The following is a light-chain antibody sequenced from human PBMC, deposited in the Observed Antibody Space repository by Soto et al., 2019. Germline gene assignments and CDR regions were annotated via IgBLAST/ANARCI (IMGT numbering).Light chain of an antibody. CDR1: QRVARW. V-gene: IGKV1-5*01. Sequence: DIQMTQSPSTLTASVGDRAIITCRASQRVARWLAWYQQKPGKAPKVLISGASNLESGVPSWFSGSGFGTQFTPTISSLQPDDSATYYCQQYDTHWTFGQGTKVEI. J-gene: IGKJ1*01. CDR2: GAS. CDR3: QQYDTHWT.